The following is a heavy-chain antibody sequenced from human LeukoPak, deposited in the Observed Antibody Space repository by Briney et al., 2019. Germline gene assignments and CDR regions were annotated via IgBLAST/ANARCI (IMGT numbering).Heavy chain of an antibody. CDR1: GFTFSSYS. Sequence: EGSLRLSCAASGFTFSSYSMNWVRQAPGKGLEWVSSISSSSSYIYYADSVKGRSTISRDNAKNSLYLQMNSLRAEDTAVYYCATGELGYCSGGSCKHDYWGQGTLVTVSS. D-gene: IGHD2-15*01. CDR3: ATGELGYCSGGSCKHDY. V-gene: IGHV3-21*01. J-gene: IGHJ4*02. CDR2: ISSSSSYI.